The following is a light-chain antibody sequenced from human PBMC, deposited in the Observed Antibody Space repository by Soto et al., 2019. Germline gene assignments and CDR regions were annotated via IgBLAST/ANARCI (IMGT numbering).Light chain of an antibody. CDR2: LAS. CDR1: ERINSY. J-gene: IGKJ2*01. Sequence: DIQLTQSPSSLSASVGDRVTITCRASERINSYLNWYKQKPGKAPKLMIYLASSLQTGVPSRFGGSRSGTDFTLTISSLQPEDFATYYCQQRYTMPYTFGQGTKLEI. CDR3: QQRYTMPYT. V-gene: IGKV1-39*01.